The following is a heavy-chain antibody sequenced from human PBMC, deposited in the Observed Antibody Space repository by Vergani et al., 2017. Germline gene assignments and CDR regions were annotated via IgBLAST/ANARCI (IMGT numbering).Heavy chain of an antibody. D-gene: IGHD2-8*01. CDR3: ARHLKIACISGGWFDP. J-gene: IGHJ5*02. Sequence: EVQLVQSGAEVKTPGESLKISCKGSGYRFTNQWIGWVRQMPGKCLEWMGLIYPDDSDTRYSPSFEGQVTISADKSIDTAYLHWSSLKASDSAMYYCARHLKIACISGGWFDPWGQGTLVTVSS. CDR1: GYRFTNQW. V-gene: IGHV5-51*01. CDR2: IYPDDSDT.